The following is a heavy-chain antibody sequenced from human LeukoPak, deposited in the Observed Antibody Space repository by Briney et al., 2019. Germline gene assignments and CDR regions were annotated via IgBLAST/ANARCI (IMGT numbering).Heavy chain of an antibody. CDR3: ARDYIWAYDS. CDR1: GFTFSSYS. J-gene: IGHJ5*01. CDR2: ISSTSSTI. Sequence: PGGSLRLSCAASGFTFSSYSMNWVRQAPGKGLEWVSYISSTSSTIYYADSVKGRFTISRDNAKNSLFLQMNSLRDDDTAVYFCARDYIWAYDSWGQGTLITVSS. V-gene: IGHV3-48*02. D-gene: IGHD3-10*01.